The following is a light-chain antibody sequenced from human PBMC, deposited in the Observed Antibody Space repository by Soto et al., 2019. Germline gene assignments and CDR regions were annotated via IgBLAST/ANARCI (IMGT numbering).Light chain of an antibody. Sequence: QSALTQPASVSGSPGQSITISCTGTSSDVGGYNFVSWYQQHPGKAPKLIIYEVTHRPSGVSNRFSGSKSGNTASLTISGLQAEGEADYYCSSYTASNILEVFGTGTKVTVL. CDR2: EVT. CDR1: SSDVGGYNF. V-gene: IGLV2-14*01. CDR3: SSYTASNILEV. J-gene: IGLJ1*01.